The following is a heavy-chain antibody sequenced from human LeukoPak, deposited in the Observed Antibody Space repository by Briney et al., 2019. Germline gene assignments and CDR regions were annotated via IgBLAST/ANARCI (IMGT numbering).Heavy chain of an antibody. V-gene: IGHV3-23*01. J-gene: IGHJ4*02. CDR3: ARVKRDCSGGTCYSYDY. D-gene: IGHD2-15*01. Sequence: GGSLRLSCAASRFTFNTYAVNWVRQAPGKGLEWVSAISGNGDITYYADSVRGRFTISRDNSKNTLYLTMNSLRGEDTAVYYCARVKRDCSGGTCYSYDYWGQGTLVTVSS. CDR2: ISGNGDIT. CDR1: RFTFNTYA.